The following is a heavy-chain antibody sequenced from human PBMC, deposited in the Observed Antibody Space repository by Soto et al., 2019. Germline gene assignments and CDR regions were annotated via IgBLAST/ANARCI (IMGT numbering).Heavy chain of an antibody. CDR3: AKDPLELRISREFDY. CDR1: GFTFSSYA. CDR2: ISGSGGST. V-gene: IGHV3-23*01. J-gene: IGHJ4*02. Sequence: EVQLLESGGGLVQPGGSLRLSCAASGFTFSSYAMSWVRQAPGKGLERVSAISGSGGSTYYADSVKGRFTISRDNSKNTLYLQMNSLRAEATAVYYCAKDPLELRISREFDYWGQGTLVTVSS. D-gene: IGHD1-7*01.